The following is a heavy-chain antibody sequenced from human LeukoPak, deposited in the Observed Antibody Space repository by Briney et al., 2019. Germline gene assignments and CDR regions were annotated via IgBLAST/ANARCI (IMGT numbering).Heavy chain of an antibody. D-gene: IGHD6-19*01. Sequence: GGSLRLSCVGSGLTFSHYGVSWVRQAPGKGLEWVSGISGSGNRTYYIDSVKGRFSISRDNSKNTAYLQMNSLRVEDTAVYNCAKASRVAVAGGRFDYWGQGTLVTVSS. CDR3: AKASRVAVAGGRFDY. CDR1: GLTFSHYG. CDR2: ISGSGNRT. V-gene: IGHV3-23*01. J-gene: IGHJ4*02.